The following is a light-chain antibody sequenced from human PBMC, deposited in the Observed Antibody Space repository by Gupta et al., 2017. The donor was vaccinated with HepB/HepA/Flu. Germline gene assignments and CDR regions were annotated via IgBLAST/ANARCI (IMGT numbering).Light chain of an antibody. CDR2: KAS. V-gene: IGKV1-5*03. CDR3: QQYNSYPWT. Sequence: IQMTHSPSTLSASVGDRVTITCRASQSISSWLAWYQQTPGKAPKLLIYKASSLESGVPSRFSGRGSGTEFTLTISSLQPDDFATYYCQQYNSYPWTFGQGTKVEIK. J-gene: IGKJ1*01. CDR1: QSISSW.